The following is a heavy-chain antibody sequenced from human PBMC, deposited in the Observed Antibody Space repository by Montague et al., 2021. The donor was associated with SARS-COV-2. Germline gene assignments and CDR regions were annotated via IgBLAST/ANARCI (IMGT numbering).Heavy chain of an antibody. Sequence: TLSLTCTVSGDSIITGHYYWSWIRQHPGKGLEWIGNVYFSGAAYYNPSLQSRVTISPDTSKNQFSVMLTSVTAADTAMYFCARGVNSGGGLNGWDSWGQGTLVTVSS. CDR2: VYFSGAA. CDR3: ARGVNSGGGLNGWDS. J-gene: IGHJ4*02. D-gene: IGHD2-15*01. CDR1: GDSIITGHYY. V-gene: IGHV4-31*03.